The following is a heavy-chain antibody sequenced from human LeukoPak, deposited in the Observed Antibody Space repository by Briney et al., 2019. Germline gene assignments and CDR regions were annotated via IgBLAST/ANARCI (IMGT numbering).Heavy chain of an antibody. V-gene: IGHV3-48*01. CDR3: ARVRGSYHFGY. J-gene: IGHJ4*02. CDR1: GFTFSGYN. Sequence: GGSLRLSCAASGFTFSGYNMIWVRQAPGKGLEWVSYITSSSGAIYYADSVKGRFTISRDNAKSSLYLQMNSLRAEDTAVYHCARVRGSYHFGYWGQGTLVTVSS. CDR2: ITSSSGAI. D-gene: IGHD1-26*01.